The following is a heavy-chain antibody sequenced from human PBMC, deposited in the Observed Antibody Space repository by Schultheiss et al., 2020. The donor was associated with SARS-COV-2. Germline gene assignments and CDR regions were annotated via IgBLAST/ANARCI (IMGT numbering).Heavy chain of an antibody. CDR1: GFTFSSYW. CDR3: ARDPNYYGSGRLGY. Sequence: GGSLRLSCAASGFTFSSYWMSWVRQAPGKGLEWVAVIWYDGSNKYYADSVKGRFTISRDNSKNTLYLQMNSLRAEDTAVYYCARDPNYYGSGRLGYWGQGTLVTVSS. J-gene: IGHJ4*02. D-gene: IGHD3-10*01. V-gene: IGHV3-33*08. CDR2: IWYDGSNK.